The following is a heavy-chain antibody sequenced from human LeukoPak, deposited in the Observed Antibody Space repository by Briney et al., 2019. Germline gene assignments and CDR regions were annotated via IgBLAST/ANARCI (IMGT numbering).Heavy chain of an antibody. J-gene: IGHJ4*02. D-gene: IGHD5-18*01. V-gene: IGHV3-21*01. CDR3: AREEPRIQPFDY. CDR2: ISSSSSYI. Sequence: GGSLRLSCAASGFTFSSYSMNWVRQAPGKGLEWVSSISSSSSYIYYADSVKGRFTISRDNAKNSLYLQMNSLRAEDTAVYYCAREEPRIQPFDYWGQGTLVTVSS. CDR1: GFTFSSYS.